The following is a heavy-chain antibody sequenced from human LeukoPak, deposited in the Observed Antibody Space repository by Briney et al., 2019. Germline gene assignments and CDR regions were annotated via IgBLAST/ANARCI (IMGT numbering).Heavy chain of an antibody. Sequence: ASVKVSCKASGYTFKRYGISWVRQAHGQGLEWMGWLSAYNGNTNYAQKLQGRVTMTTDTSTSTAYMELRSLRSDDTAVYYCASDDYVWGSYRSGFDYWGQGTLVTVSS. CDR2: LSAYNGNT. CDR3: ASDDYVWGSYRSGFDY. CDR1: GYTFKRYG. D-gene: IGHD3-16*02. J-gene: IGHJ4*02. V-gene: IGHV1-18*01.